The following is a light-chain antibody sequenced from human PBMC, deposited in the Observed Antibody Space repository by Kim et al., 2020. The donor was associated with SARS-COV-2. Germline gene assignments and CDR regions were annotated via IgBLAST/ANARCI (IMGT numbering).Light chain of an antibody. CDR3: QVWDSRRDHYV. CDR1: NIGSKG. V-gene: IGLV3-21*04. J-gene: IGLJ1*01. Sequence: SYELTQPPSVSVAPGKTATITCGGDNIGSKGVHWYRQKPGQAPVLVIYHDTDRPSGIPERISGSNSGNTATLTISRVEAGDEAAYYCQVWDSRRDHYVFGPGTKVTVL. CDR2: HDT.